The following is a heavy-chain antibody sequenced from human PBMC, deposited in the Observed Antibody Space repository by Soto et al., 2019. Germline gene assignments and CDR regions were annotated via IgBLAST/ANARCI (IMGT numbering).Heavy chain of an antibody. D-gene: IGHD3-3*01. CDR3: ARVSYDFWSGYRYYYYYYMDV. J-gene: IGHJ6*03. CDR1: GFTFSSYW. Sequence: GGSLRLSCAASGFTFSSYWMSWVRQAPGKGLEWVANIKQDGSEKYYVDSVKGRFTISRDNAKNSLYLQMNSLRAEDTAVYYCARVSYDFWSGYRYYYYYYMDVWGKGTTVTVS. V-gene: IGHV3-7*01. CDR2: IKQDGSEK.